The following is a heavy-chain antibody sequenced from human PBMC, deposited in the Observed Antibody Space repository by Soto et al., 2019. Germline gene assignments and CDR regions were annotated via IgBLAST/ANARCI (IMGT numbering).Heavy chain of an antibody. Sequence: ASVKVSCKVSGYTLTELSMHWVRQAPGKGLEWMGGFDPEDGETIYAQKFQGRVTMTEDTSTDTAYMELSSLRSEDTAVYYCATGDFWSGYHTRDWSYYYYMDVWGKGTTVTVSS. D-gene: IGHD3-3*01. V-gene: IGHV1-24*01. CDR3: ATGDFWSGYHTRDWSYYYYMDV. CDR2: FDPEDGET. CDR1: GYTLTELS. J-gene: IGHJ6*03.